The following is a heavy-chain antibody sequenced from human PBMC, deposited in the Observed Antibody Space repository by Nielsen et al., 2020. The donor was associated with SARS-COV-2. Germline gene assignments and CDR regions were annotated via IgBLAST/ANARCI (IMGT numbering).Heavy chain of an antibody. J-gene: IGHJ4*02. CDR2: IIPIFGTA. CDR3: ARTSHYGTREEEGDTDY. V-gene: IGHV1-69*05. Sequence: SVKVSCKASGGTFSSYAISWVRQAPGQGLEWMGGIIPIFGTANYAQKFQGRVTMTRDTSTSTVYMELSSLRSEDTAVYYCARTSHYGTREEEGDTDYWGQGTLVTVSS. D-gene: IGHD3-16*01. CDR1: GGTFSSYA.